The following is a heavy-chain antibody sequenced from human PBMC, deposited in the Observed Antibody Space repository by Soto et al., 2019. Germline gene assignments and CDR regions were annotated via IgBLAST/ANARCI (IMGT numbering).Heavy chain of an antibody. CDR2: ISAYNGNT. J-gene: IGHJ6*02. V-gene: IGHV1-18*01. CDR3: ARVVATVAGPYGMDV. D-gene: IGHD6-19*01. CDR1: GYTFTSYV. Sequence: QVQLVQSGAEVKKPEASVKVSCRASGYTFTSYVISWVRQAPAQGLEWMGWISAYNGNTNFAQKLQGRVTMTTDTSTSTAYMELRSLRSDDTAVYYCARVVATVAGPYGMDVWGQGTTVTVSS.